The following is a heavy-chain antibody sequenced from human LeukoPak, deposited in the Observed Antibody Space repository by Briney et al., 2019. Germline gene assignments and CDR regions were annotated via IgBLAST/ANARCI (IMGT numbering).Heavy chain of an antibody. CDR3: ARGPYYYDSSGYPYYFDY. V-gene: IGHV3-53*01. Sequence: GGGLRLSCAAPGGSANKDYMSRGRHAPAGGGEWGSAIYSGDSTFYSDSVTGRFTISRDNSKNTLYLQMNSLRAEDTAVYYCARGPYYYDSSGYPYYFDYWGQGTLVTVSS. D-gene: IGHD3-22*01. CDR1: GGSANKDY. CDR2: IYSGDST. J-gene: IGHJ4*02.